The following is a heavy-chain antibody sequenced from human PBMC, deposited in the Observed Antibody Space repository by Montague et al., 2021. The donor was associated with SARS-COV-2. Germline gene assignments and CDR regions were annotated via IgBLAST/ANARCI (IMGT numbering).Heavy chain of an antibody. V-gene: IGHV4-34*01. CDR3: ARLGDGIVPSPILGLGPYYSFYYMDV. J-gene: IGHJ6*03. CDR1: GGSFSRYY. D-gene: IGHD2-2*02. CDR2: ISQSGNT. Sequence: SETLSLTCAVSGGSFSRYYWSWIRQPPGKGLEWIGEISQSGNTKYNPSLQRRVSISLDTSRNQFSLKVSSVTAADTAIYYCARLGDGIVPSPILGLGPYYSFYYMDVWGKGTTVTVSS.